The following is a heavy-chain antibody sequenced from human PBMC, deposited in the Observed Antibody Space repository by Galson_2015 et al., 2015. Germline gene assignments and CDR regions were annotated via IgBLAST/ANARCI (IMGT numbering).Heavy chain of an antibody. J-gene: IGHJ6*02. V-gene: IGHV4-39*01. CDR3: ARHVVVSAVRSLTYYHGFDV. CDR1: GDSIASRSHY. D-gene: IGHD2-2*01. CDR2: VGYSGTT. Sequence: ETLSLTCTVSGDSIASRSHYWGWIRQSPGKGLEWIGSVGYSGTTYYNPSLKSRVTILVHTAKDQFSLRLRSVTAADSDVYFCARHVVVSAVRSLTYYHGFDVWGLGTTVTVSS.